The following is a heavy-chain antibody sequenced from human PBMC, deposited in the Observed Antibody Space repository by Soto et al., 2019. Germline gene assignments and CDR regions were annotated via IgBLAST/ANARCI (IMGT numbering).Heavy chain of an antibody. CDR3: ARVGNGPMDV. Sequence: PGGALRLSCAASGFTFSSYERNWVRQAPGKGLEWVSYISSSGSTIYYADSVKGRFTISRDNAKNSLYLQMNSLRAEDTAVYYCARVGNGPMDVWGQGTTVTVSS. J-gene: IGHJ6*02. CDR1: GFTFSSYE. D-gene: IGHD2-8*01. V-gene: IGHV3-48*03. CDR2: ISSSGSTI.